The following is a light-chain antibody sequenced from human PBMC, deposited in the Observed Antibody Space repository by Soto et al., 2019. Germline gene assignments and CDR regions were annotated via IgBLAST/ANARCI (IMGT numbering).Light chain of an antibody. Sequence: GDRVTITCRASQSISSWLAWYQQKPGKAPKLLIYDASSLESGVPSRFSGSGSGTAFTLTISSLQPDDFATYYCQQYNSYWTFGQGTKVEIK. CDR2: DAS. CDR3: QQYNSYWT. CDR1: QSISSW. J-gene: IGKJ1*01. V-gene: IGKV1-5*01.